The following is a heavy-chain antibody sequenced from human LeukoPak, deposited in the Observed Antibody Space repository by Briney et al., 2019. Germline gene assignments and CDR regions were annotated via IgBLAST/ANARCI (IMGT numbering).Heavy chain of an antibody. D-gene: IGHD3-9*01. V-gene: IGHV3-33*01. Sequence: PGGPLRLSCAPSGFIFVDYGMHWVRQAPGKGLEGVAVIWHDGSHKYYADSVKARFTISRDDSRNTLYLQMNSLRADDTAMYYCARDDIFGGYTIDYWGQGTPVTVSS. CDR2: IWHDGSHK. J-gene: IGHJ4*02. CDR3: ARDDIFGGYTIDY. CDR1: GFIFVDYG.